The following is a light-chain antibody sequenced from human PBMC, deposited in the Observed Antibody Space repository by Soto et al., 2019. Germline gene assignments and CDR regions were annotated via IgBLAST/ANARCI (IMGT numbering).Light chain of an antibody. Sequence: EIVLTQSPGTLSLSPGERATLSCRASQSVSSSYLTWYQQKPGQAPRLLIYGASGRATGIPERFSGSGSGTDFTLTISRLEPEDFAVYYCQQYGYSLFTFGPGTKVDIK. CDR1: QSVSSSY. CDR3: QQYGYSLFT. J-gene: IGKJ3*01. V-gene: IGKV3-20*01. CDR2: GAS.